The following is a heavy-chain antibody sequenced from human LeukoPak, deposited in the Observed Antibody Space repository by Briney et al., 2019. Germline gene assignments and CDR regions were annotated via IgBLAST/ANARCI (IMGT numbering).Heavy chain of an antibody. J-gene: IGHJ5*02. V-gene: IGHV4-39*01. Sequence: SETLSLTCTVSGGSISSSSYYWGWIRQPPGKGLEWTGNIYYSGSTYYSPSLKSRVTISVDTSKNQFSLKLSSVTAADTAVYYCARPVPSRLGWFDPWGQGTLVTVSS. CDR3: ARPVPSRLGWFDP. CDR2: IYYSGST. D-gene: IGHD1-1*01. CDR1: GGSISSSSYY.